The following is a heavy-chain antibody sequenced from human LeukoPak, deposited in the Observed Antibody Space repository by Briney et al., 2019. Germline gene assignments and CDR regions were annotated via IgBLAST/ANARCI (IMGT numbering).Heavy chain of an antibody. J-gene: IGHJ4*02. CDR2: IKHSGSH. Sequence: SGTLSLTCAVSGGSFSGYYWSWIRQPPRKGLEWIGEIKHSGSHNYNASLKSRVTISVDTSKKQFSLTLSSVTAADTAVYYCARGFEHYYDSSGYLFDYWGQGTLVTVSS. CDR1: GGSFSGYY. CDR3: ARGFEHYYDSSGYLFDY. V-gene: IGHV4-34*01. D-gene: IGHD3-22*01.